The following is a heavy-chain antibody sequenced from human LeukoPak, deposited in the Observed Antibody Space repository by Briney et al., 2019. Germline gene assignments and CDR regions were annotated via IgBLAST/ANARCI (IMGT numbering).Heavy chain of an antibody. CDR1: GGSISGYY. CDR3: ARRSQENGVITANNWFDP. CDR2: SYYSGST. Sequence: SETLSLTCTVSGGSISGYYWSWLRQPPGKGLEWIGYSYYSGSTNYNPSLKSRVTISLDTSKNQFSLKLTSVTAADTAVYYCARRSQENGVITANNWFDPWGQGTLVTVSS. J-gene: IGHJ5*02. D-gene: IGHD3-16*01. V-gene: IGHV4-59*08.